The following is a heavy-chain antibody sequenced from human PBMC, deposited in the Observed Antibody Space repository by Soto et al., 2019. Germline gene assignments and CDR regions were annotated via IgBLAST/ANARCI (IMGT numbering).Heavy chain of an antibody. CDR1: GFTFSNAW. D-gene: IGHD3-3*01. CDR3: TTVGYDFWSGYRSGFDY. J-gene: IGHJ4*02. Sequence: EVQLVESGGGLVKPGGSLRLSCAASGFTFSNAWMNWVRQAPGKGLEWVGRIKSKTAGGTTDYAAPVKGRFTISRDDSKNTLYLQMNSLKTEDTAVYYCTTVGYDFWSGYRSGFDYWGQGTLVTVSS. CDR2: IKSKTAGGTT. V-gene: IGHV3-15*07.